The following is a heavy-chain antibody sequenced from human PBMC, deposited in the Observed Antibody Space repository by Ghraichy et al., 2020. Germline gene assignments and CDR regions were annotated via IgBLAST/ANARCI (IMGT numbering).Heavy chain of an antibody. CDR1: GFTFGNYW. J-gene: IGHJ4*02. Sequence: GGSLRLSCGASGFTFGNYWMSWVRQAPGKGLEWVANIKPDGSEENYADSVRGRFTISRDNDRNSLFLLMNSLRVEDTAVYYCSRLGDVWGRGTLVTVSS. CDR3: SRLGDV. D-gene: IGHD3-16*01. CDR2: IKPDGSEE. V-gene: IGHV3-7*01.